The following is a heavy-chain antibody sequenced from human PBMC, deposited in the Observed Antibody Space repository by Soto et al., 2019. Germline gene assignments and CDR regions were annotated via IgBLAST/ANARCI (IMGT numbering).Heavy chain of an antibody. D-gene: IGHD5-18*01. J-gene: IGHJ5*02. Sequence: GESLKISCKGSGYSFTIYWISWVRQMPGKGLEWMGRIDPSDSYTNYSPSFQGHVTISADKSISTAYLQWSSLKASDTAMYYCAXFPFKYSYGPGYNWFDPWGQGTLVTVSS. V-gene: IGHV5-10-1*01. CDR1: GYSFTIYW. CDR2: IDPSDSYT. CDR3: AXFPFKYSYGPGYNWFDP.